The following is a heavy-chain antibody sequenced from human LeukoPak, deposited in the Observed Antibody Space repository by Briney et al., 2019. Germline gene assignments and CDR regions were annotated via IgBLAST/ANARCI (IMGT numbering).Heavy chain of an antibody. D-gene: IGHD6-19*01. Sequence: ASVKVSCKASGYTFTSYYMHWVRQAPGQGLEWMGIINPSGGSTSYAQKFQGRVTMTRDTSTSTVYMELSSLRSEDTAVYYCARDPIAVAAGHYYGMDVWGQGTTVTVSS. CDR2: INPSGGST. CDR1: GYTFTSYY. J-gene: IGHJ6*02. CDR3: ARDPIAVAAGHYYGMDV. V-gene: IGHV1-46*01.